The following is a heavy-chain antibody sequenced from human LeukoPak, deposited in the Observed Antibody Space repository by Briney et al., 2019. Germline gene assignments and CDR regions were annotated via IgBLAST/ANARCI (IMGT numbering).Heavy chain of an antibody. Sequence: GASVKVSCTASGYTFTSYDINWVRQATGQGLEWMGWMNPNSGNTGYAQKFQGRVTITADESTSTAYMELSSLRSEDTAVYYCARDYGAAAGDYYYYYYMDVWGKGTTVTISS. D-gene: IGHD6-13*01. CDR3: ARDYGAAAGDYYYYYYMDV. J-gene: IGHJ6*03. CDR2: MNPNSGNT. V-gene: IGHV1-8*01. CDR1: GYTFTSYD.